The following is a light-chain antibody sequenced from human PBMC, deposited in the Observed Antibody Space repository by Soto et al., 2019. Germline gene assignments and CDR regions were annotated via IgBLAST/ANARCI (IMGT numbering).Light chain of an antibody. Sequence: EIVMTQSPATLSVSPGERVTLSCRASKSVSSSIAWYQQRTGQAPRLLIYGASTRATGIPARFSGSGSGTEFTLTISSLQSEDFAIYYCQQYNKWRTFGQGTKVEIK. CDR2: GAS. J-gene: IGKJ1*01. V-gene: IGKV3-15*01. CDR3: QQYNKWRT. CDR1: KSVSSS.